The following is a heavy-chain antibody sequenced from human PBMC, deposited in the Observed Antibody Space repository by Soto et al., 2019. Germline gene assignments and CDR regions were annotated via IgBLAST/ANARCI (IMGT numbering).Heavy chain of an antibody. Sequence: EVQLLESGGGLVQPGGSLRLSCVPSGLNFNNYAMSWVRQAPGKGLEWVSGISGSGSRTYHADSAKGRFTISRDNFNNTVYLQMNSLRAEDTALEYCAKEAAENDYYAMDVWGQGTTVTVSS. CDR3: AKEAAENDYYAMDV. V-gene: IGHV3-23*01. D-gene: IGHD6-13*01. CDR2: ISGSGSRT. CDR1: GLNFNNYA. J-gene: IGHJ6*02.